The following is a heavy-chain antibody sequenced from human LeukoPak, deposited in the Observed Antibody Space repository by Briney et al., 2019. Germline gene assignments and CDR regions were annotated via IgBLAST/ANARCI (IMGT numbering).Heavy chain of an antibody. CDR2: INPSDGST. CDR1: GYTFSIFY. CDR3: AKGGVAGTFDY. V-gene: IGHV1-46*01. J-gene: IGHJ4*02. Sequence: ASVKVSCKASGYTFSIFYIHWVRQAPGQGLEWMGIINPSDGSTSYTQKFQGRVTMTSDTSTSTVYMELSSLRSEDTAVYYCAKGGVAGTFDYWGQGTQVTVSS. D-gene: IGHD6-19*01.